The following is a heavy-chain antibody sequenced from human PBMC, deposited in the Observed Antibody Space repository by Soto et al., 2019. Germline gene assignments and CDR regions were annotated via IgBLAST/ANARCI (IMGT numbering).Heavy chain of an antibody. CDR1: GYTFTRYG. Sequence: QVQLVQSGAEVKNPGASVKVSCKASGYTFTRYGIGWARQAPGQGLEWMGWINTYNGNTNYAQNVQGRVTLTTDTSTSTAYMELRSLRSNDTAIYYSAMVDVYVTPSPQDVWGQRTTVIVSS. J-gene: IGHJ6*02. V-gene: IGHV1-18*01. D-gene: IGHD3-16*01. CDR2: INTYNGNT. CDR3: AMVDVYVTPSPQDV.